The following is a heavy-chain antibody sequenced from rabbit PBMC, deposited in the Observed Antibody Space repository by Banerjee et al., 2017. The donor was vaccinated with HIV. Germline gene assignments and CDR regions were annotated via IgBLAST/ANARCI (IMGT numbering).Heavy chain of an antibody. Sequence: QEQLEESGGGLVKPGGSLALSCKGSGFSLIYNNVMCWVRQAPGKGLEWIACMNSKNGENVYANWAKGRFTISKTSSTTVTLQMTSLTAADTATYFCARDLADVIGWNFGWRGPGTLVTVS. J-gene: IGHJ2*01. CDR2: MNSKNGEN. CDR3: ARDLADVIGWNFGW. CDR1: GFSLIYNNV. D-gene: IGHD4-1*01. V-gene: IGHV1S45*01.